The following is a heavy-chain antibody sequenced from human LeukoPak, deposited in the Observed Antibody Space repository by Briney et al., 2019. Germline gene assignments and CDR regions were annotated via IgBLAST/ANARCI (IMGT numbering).Heavy chain of an antibody. CDR1: GFSFSDYS. V-gene: IGHV3-11*05. Sequence: GGSLRLSCAASGFSFSDYSMSWIRQAPGKGLECISYRSSSSYTNYADSVKGRFTISRDNAKNSLYLQMNSLRAEDTAVYYCARGDYDSSGYYEAWGQGTLVTVSS. CDR3: ARGDYDSSGYYEA. D-gene: IGHD3-22*01. J-gene: IGHJ5*02. CDR2: RSSSSYT.